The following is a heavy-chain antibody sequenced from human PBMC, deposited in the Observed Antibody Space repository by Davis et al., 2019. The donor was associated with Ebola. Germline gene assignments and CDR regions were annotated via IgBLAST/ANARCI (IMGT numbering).Heavy chain of an antibody. J-gene: IGHJ6*02. D-gene: IGHD6-13*01. CDR1: GFTFSSYW. CDR3: ARGGAAGSKLWYYYYGMDV. CDR2: IKQDGSEK. V-gene: IGHV3-7*03. Sequence: GESLKISCAASGFTFSSYWMSWVRQAPGKGLEWVANIKQDGSEKYYVDSVKGRFTISRDNAKNSLYLQMNSLRAEDMAVYYCARGGAAGSKLWYYYYGMDVWGQGTTVTVSS.